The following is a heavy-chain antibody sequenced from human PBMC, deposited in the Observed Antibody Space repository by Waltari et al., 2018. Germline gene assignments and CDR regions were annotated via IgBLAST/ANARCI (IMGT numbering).Heavy chain of an antibody. V-gene: IGHV5-51*03. Sequence: EVQLVQSGAEVKKPGESLKISCKGSGYSFTSYWIGWGRQMPGKGLEWMGIIYPGDSDTRYSPSFQGQVTISADKSISTAYLQWSSLKASDTAMYYCATRIAAAGPTWWFDPWGQGTLVTVSS. D-gene: IGHD6-13*01. CDR2: IYPGDSDT. CDR3: ATRIAAAGPTWWFDP. CDR1: GYSFTSYW. J-gene: IGHJ5*02.